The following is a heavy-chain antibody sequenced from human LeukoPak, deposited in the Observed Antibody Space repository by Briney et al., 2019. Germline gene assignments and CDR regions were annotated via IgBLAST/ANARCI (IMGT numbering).Heavy chain of an antibody. CDR1: GYTFTTYD. D-gene: IGHD2-15*01. CDR3: ARVGCSGGSCYSNFDY. Sequence: ASVKVSCKASGYTFTTYDINWVRQATGQGLEWMGWMNPNSGNTGYTQKFQGRVTMTRNTSISTAYMELRSLRSDDTAVYYCARVGCSGGSCYSNFDYWGQGTLVTVSS. CDR2: MNPNSGNT. J-gene: IGHJ4*02. V-gene: IGHV1-8*01.